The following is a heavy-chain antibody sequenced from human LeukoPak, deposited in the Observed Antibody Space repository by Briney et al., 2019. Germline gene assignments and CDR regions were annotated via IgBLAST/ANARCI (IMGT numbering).Heavy chain of an antibody. CDR2: INPSGSSA. Sequence: ASVKVSCKASGYTFTSYYMHWVRQAPGQGLEWMGFINPSGSSAAYAQKFQGRLTMTRDMFTSTDYMELTSLTSDDTTVYYCARDNSVGETAWWFDPWGQGTLVTVSS. CDR1: GYTFTSYY. D-gene: IGHD1-26*01. V-gene: IGHV1-46*01. CDR3: ARDNSVGETAWWFDP. J-gene: IGHJ5*02.